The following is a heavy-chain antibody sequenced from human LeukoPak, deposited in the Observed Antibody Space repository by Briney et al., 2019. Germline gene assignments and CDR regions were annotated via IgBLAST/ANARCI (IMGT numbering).Heavy chain of an antibody. CDR1: GFTFSSYW. D-gene: IGHD6-19*01. CDR2: IHSDGIGT. Sequence: PGGSLRLSCAASGFTFSSYWMHWIRQAPGKGLVWVSRIHSDGIGTSYADSVRGRFTISRDNAQNSLYLQMSSLRAEDTAVYYCATASRSGPKAYWGQGTLVTVSS. CDR3: ATASRSGPKAY. J-gene: IGHJ4*02. V-gene: IGHV3-74*01.